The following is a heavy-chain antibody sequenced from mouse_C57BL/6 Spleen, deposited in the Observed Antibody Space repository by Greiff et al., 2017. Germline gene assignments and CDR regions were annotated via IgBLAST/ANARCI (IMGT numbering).Heavy chain of an antibody. V-gene: IGHV2-2*01. CDR1: GFSLTSYG. Sequence: VQVVESGPGLVQPSQSLSITCTVSGFSLTSYGVHWVRQSPGKGLEWLGVIWSGGSTDYNAAFISRLSISKDNSKSQVFFKMNSLQADDTAIYYCASIYSVYAMDYWGQGTSVTVSS. CDR3: ASIYSVYAMDY. D-gene: IGHD2-1*01. CDR2: IWSGGST. J-gene: IGHJ4*01.